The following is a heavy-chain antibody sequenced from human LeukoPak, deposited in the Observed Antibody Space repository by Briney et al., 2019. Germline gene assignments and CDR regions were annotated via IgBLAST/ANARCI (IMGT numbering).Heavy chain of an antibody. CDR2: INHSGST. D-gene: IGHD6-19*01. CDR1: GGSISSSNW. V-gene: IGHV4-4*02. J-gene: IGHJ4*02. Sequence: PSETLSLTCAVSGGSISSSNWWSWVRQPPGKGLEWIGEINHSGSTNYNPSLKSRVTISVDTSKNQFSLKLSSVTAADTAVYYCARHPPSSGWYSHLDYWGQGTLVTVSS. CDR3: ARHPPSSGWYSHLDY.